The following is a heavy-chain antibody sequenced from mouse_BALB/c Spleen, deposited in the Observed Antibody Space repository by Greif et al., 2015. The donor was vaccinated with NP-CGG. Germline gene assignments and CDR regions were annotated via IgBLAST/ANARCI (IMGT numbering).Heavy chain of an antibody. D-gene: IGHD2-1*01. J-gene: IGHJ4*01. V-gene: IGHV1-67*01. CDR3: ARLGNHGNPYYYTMDY. Sequence: QVQLKESGPEVVRPGVSVKISCKGSGYTFTDYAMHWVKQSHAKSLEWIGVISTYNGNTNYNQKFKGEATMTVDKSSSTAYMELARLTSEDSAIYYCARLGNHGNPYYYTMDYWGQGTSVTVSS. CDR2: ISTYNGNT. CDR1: GYTFTDYA.